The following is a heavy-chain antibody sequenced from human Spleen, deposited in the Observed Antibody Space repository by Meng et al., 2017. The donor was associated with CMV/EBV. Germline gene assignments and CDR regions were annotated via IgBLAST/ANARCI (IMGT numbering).Heavy chain of an antibody. J-gene: IGHJ4*02. CDR2: IYYSGNT. V-gene: IGHV4-39*01. Sequence: SISSSSYDWGWIRQPPGKGLEWIGSIYYSGNTYYNPSLKSRVTISVDTSKNQFSLKLSSVTAADTAVYYCASVNQLSMVVTPKPADYWGQGTLVTVSS. D-gene: IGHD4-23*01. CDR3: ASVNQLSMVVTPKPADY. CDR1: SISSSSYD.